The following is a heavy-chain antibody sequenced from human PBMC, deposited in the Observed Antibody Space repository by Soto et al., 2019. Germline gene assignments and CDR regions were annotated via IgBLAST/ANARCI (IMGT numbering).Heavy chain of an antibody. V-gene: IGHV5-10-1*01. Sequence: GESLKISCKGSGYSFTSYWISWVRQMPGKGLEWMGRIDPSDSYTNYSPSFQGHVTISADKSISTAYLQWSSLKASDTAMSYCARRKSSSCKYYYYYGMDVWGQGTTVTVSS. CDR3: ARRKSSSCKYYYYYGMDV. CDR1: GYSFTSYW. CDR2: IDPSDSYT. D-gene: IGHD6-6*01. J-gene: IGHJ6*02.